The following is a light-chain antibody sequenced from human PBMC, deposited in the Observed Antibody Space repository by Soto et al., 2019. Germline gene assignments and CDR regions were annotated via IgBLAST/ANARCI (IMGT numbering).Light chain of an antibody. J-gene: IGLJ2*01. CDR3: SSYEPGSDWGVV. Sequence: QSALTQPPSASGSPGQSVTISCTGTSSDVGGYNYVSWYQQHPGKAPTLMVYDVSTRPSGVPDRFSGSKSGNTASLTVSGLQAEDEADYYCSSYEPGSDWGVVFGGGTKLTVL. CDR1: SSDVGGYNY. CDR2: DVS. V-gene: IGLV2-8*01.